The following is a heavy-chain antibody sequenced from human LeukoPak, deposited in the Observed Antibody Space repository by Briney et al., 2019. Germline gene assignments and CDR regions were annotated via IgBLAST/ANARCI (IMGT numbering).Heavy chain of an antibody. CDR2: IYYSGST. D-gene: IGHD4-11*01. Sequence: SETLSLTCTVSGGSISSYYWSWIRQPPGKGLEWIGYIYYSGSTNYNPSLKSRVTISVDTSKNQFSPKLSSVTAADTAVYYCARDLRTTTGMDVWGQGTTVTVSS. CDR3: ARDLRTTTGMDV. V-gene: IGHV4-59*01. CDR1: GGSISSYY. J-gene: IGHJ6*02.